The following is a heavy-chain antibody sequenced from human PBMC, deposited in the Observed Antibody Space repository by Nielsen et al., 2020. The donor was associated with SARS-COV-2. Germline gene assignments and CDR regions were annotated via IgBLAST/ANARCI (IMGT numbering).Heavy chain of an antibody. CDR2: IYSGGST. D-gene: IGHD3/OR15-3a*01. CDR3: ARDAIWTD. V-gene: IGHV3-53*01. J-gene: IGHJ4*02. Sequence: GESLKISCAASGFTFSSYVMSWVRQAPGKGLEWVSVIYSGGSTYYADSVKGRFTISRDNSKNTLYLQMNSLRAEDTAVYYCARDAIWTDWGQGTLVTVSS. CDR1: GFTFSSYV.